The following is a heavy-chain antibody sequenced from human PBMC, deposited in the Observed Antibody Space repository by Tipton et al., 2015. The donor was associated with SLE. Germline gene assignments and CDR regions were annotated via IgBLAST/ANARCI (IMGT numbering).Heavy chain of an antibody. CDR1: GGSFSGYY. J-gene: IGHJ5*02. V-gene: IGHV4-34*01. D-gene: IGHD2-2*01. CDR2: INHSGST. CDR3: ARVRGVVPNWFDP. Sequence: TLSLTCTVYGGSFSGYYWSWIRQPPGKGLEWIGEINHSGSTYYNPSLKSRVTISVDTSKNQFSLKLSSVTAADTAVYYCARVRGVVPNWFDPWGQGTLVTVSS.